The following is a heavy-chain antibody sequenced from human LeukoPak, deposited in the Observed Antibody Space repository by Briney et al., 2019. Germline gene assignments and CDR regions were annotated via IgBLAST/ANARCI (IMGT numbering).Heavy chain of an antibody. V-gene: IGHV4-59*11. CDR2: IHSTGST. Sequence: SETLSLTCTVPVGSINSHFWSWIRQPPGKGLEWIGYIHSTGSTNYNPSLKSRVTISVDTSRNQFSLKLSSVTAADTAVYYCARDGYSGSSLFDYWGRGALVTVSS. D-gene: IGHD5-12*01. CDR3: ARDGYSGSSLFDY. J-gene: IGHJ4*02. CDR1: VGSINSHF.